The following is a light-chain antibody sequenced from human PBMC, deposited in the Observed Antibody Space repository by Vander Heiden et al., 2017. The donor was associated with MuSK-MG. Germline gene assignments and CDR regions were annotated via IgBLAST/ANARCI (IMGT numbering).Light chain of an antibody. V-gene: IGLV1-44*01. CDR1: SSNIGSNP. Sequence: QSGLTQPPSASGTPGQRVTISCSGSSSNIGSNPVNWYQQLPGSAPQLLIYTSIQRPSGVPDRFSGSKSGTSASLAISGLQSEDEADYYCAAWDDRLSEVLFGGGTKLTVL. CDR3: AAWDDRLSEVL. J-gene: IGLJ2*01. CDR2: TSI.